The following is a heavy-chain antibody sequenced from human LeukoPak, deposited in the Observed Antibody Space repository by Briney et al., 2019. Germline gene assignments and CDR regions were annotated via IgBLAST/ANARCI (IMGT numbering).Heavy chain of an antibody. J-gene: IGHJ5*02. V-gene: IGHV4-39*01. Sequence: SETLSLTCTVSGGSISSSSYYWGWIRQPPGKGLEWIGSIYYSGSTHYNPSLKSRVTISVDTSKNQFSLKLSSVTAADTAVYYCARQEVAAVRWFDPWGQGTLVTVSS. CDR2: IYYSGST. CDR3: ARQEVAAVRWFDP. CDR1: GGSISSSSYY. D-gene: IGHD6-13*01.